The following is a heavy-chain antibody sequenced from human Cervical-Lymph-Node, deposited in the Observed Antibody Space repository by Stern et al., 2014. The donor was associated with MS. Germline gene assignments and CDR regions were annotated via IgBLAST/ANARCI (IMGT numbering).Heavy chain of an antibody. CDR2: IIPIIGTA. CDR1: GGTFSSSD. D-gene: IGHD3-10*01. J-gene: IGHJ4*02. CDR3: ALGGFGHYFEY. V-gene: IGHV1-69*01. Sequence: VQLEESGAEVQKTGSSVKVSCRASGGTFSSSDISWVRQAPGQGLEWMGGIIPIIGTANYAQKYQGRVTITADESTSTAYMELSSLRSEDTAIYYCALGGFGHYFEYWGQGTLVTVSS.